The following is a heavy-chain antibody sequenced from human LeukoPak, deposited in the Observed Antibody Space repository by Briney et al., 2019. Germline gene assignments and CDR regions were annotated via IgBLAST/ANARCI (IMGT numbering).Heavy chain of an antibody. CDR2: IKQDGSEK. CDR3: ARGGTYDFWSGYYVGAFDI. CDR1: GFTFSSYW. Sequence: GGSLRLSCAASGFTFSSYWMSWVRQAPGKGLEWVANIKQDGSEKYYVDSVKGRFTISRDNAKSSLYLQMNSLRAEDTAVYYCARGGTYDFWSGYYVGAFDIWGQGTMVTVSS. V-gene: IGHV3-7*01. J-gene: IGHJ3*02. D-gene: IGHD3-3*01.